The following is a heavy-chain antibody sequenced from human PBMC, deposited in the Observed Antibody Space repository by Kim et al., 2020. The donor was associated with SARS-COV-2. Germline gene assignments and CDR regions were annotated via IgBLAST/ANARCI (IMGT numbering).Heavy chain of an antibody. CDR2: GGRT. Sequence: GGRTHNAESVKGRFTISRDNSENALYRRMNSLRAEDTAVYYCSASDYLGQGTLVTVSS. V-gene: IGHV3-23*01. J-gene: IGHJ4*02. CDR3: SASDY.